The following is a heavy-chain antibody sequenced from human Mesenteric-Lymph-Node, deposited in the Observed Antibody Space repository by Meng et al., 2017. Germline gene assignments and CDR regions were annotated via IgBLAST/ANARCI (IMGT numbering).Heavy chain of an antibody. D-gene: IGHD6-19*01. Sequence: GGSLRLSCVASGFTFSNYWMSWVRQAPGKGLEWVANIKQDGTDTYYVDSVKGRFSISRDNAKNSLFLQMNNLRAEDTAVYYCARARYSSGWYLNYWGQGTLVTVSS. J-gene: IGHJ4*02. CDR3: ARARYSSGWYLNY. V-gene: IGHV3-7*01. CDR2: IKQDGTDT. CDR1: GFTFSNYW.